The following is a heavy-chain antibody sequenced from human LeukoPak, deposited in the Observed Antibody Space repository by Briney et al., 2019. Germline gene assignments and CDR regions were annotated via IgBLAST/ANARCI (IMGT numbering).Heavy chain of an antibody. D-gene: IGHD3-10*01. Sequence: PSETLSLTCAVYGGSFSGYYYTWIRQPPGKGLEWIGEINHSGSTNYNPSLKSRVTISVDTSKNQFSLELRSVAAADTAVYYCARSAVRGVALLGYWGRGTLVTVSS. CDR1: GGSFSGYY. V-gene: IGHV4-34*01. CDR3: ARSAVRGVALLGY. J-gene: IGHJ4*02. CDR2: INHSGST.